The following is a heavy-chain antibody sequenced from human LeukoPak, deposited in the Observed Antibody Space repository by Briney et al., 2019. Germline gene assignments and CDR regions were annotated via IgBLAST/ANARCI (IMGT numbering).Heavy chain of an antibody. D-gene: IGHD4-17*01. CDR2: ISDSGDSA. V-gene: IGHV3-23*01. Sequence: GGSLRLSCAAPGFTFNYYAMNWVRQAPGKGLEWLSGISDSGDSAYYADSVKGRFTISRDNSKNTLYLQMNSLRAEDTAVYYCARDARVGDPFDYWGQGTLVTVSS. J-gene: IGHJ4*02. CDR3: ARDARVGDPFDY. CDR1: GFTFNYYA.